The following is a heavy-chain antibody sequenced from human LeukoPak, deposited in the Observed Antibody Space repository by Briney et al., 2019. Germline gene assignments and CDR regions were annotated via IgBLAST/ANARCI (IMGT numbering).Heavy chain of an antibody. CDR1: GFTFSNAW. CDR3: ITLITYYYGSGRDY. J-gene: IGHJ4*02. D-gene: IGHD3-10*01. Sequence: GGSLRLSCAASGFTFSNAWMSWVRQAPGKGLEWVGRIKSKTDGGTTDYAAPVKGRFTISRDDSKNTLYLQMNSLKTEDTAVYYCITLITYYYGSGRDYWGQGTLVTVSS. CDR2: IKSKTDGGTT. V-gene: IGHV3-15*01.